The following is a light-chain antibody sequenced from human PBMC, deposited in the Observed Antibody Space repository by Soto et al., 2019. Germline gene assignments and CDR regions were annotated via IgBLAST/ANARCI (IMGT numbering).Light chain of an antibody. Sequence: IVLTQSPATLSVSPGERATLSCRASQSVSSLLAWYQQRPGQAPRLLIHDASHRAAGIPARFSGSGFGTAFTLTISSLEPEDAAVYYCQQRSNWPPFTFGQGTRLEIK. CDR3: QQRSNWPPFT. CDR2: DAS. CDR1: QSVSSL. V-gene: IGKV3-11*01. J-gene: IGKJ5*01.